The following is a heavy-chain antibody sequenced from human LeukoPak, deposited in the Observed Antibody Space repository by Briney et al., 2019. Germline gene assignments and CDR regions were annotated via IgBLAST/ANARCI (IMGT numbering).Heavy chain of an antibody. V-gene: IGHV3-21*01. CDR3: ARDSSGSYWGNDAFDI. J-gene: IGHJ3*02. D-gene: IGHD1-26*01. CDR2: ISSSSSYI. Sequence: GGSLRLSCAASGFTFSSYSMNWVRQAPGKGLGWVSSISSSSSYIYYADSVKGRFTISRDNAKNSLYLQMNRLRAEDTAVYYCARDSSGSYWGNDAFDIWGQGTMVTVSS. CDR1: GFTFSSYS.